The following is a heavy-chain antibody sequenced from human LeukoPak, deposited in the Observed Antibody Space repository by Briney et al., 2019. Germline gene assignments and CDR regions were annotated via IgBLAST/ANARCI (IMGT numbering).Heavy chain of an antibody. CDR3: ARDAALVGTPAYYFDY. CDR1: GFTFNNYA. CDR2: ISYHGNNQ. V-gene: IGHV3-30-3*01. D-gene: IGHD4-23*01. Sequence: GGSLRLSCAASGFTFNNYAIHWVRQAPGKGLDWVTLISYHGNNQYYADSVKGRFTISRDNSTNTLYLQMTSLRGEDTAVYFCARDAALVGTPAYYFDYWGQGALVTVSS. J-gene: IGHJ4*02.